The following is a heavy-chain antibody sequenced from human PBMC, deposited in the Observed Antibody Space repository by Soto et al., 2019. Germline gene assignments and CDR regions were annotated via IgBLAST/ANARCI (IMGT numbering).Heavy chain of an antibody. J-gene: IGHJ4*02. D-gene: IGHD2-2*01. CDR1: GFTFSSHD. CDR2: ITSSGDGT. V-gene: IGHV3-23*01. Sequence: VQLLESGGGLVQPGGSLRLSCAASGFTFSSHDMSWVRQAPGKGLEWVSAITSSGDGTRYADTVKGRFSISRDNSKDTVYLQMNNLRAEDTAIYYCGMPVDLMAYEYRGQGTLVTVSS. CDR3: GMPVDLMAYEY.